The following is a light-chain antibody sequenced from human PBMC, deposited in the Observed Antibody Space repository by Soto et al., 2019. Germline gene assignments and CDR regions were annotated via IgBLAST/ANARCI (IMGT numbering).Light chain of an antibody. J-gene: IGKJ1*01. CDR3: QQCGTWWT. Sequence: IVLTQSPGTLSLSPGEGATLSCRTSQSVSIRHLAWYQQRPGQAPRLLIYATSDRATGTPDRFGGSGSGTDFTPAITSLGREVFAVYYCQQCGTWWTLGQGIQGEV. CDR2: ATS. V-gene: IGKV3-20*01. CDR1: QSVSIRH.